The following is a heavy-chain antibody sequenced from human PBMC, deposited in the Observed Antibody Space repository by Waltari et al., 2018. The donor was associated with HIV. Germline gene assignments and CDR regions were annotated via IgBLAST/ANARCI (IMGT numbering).Heavy chain of an antibody. Sequence: QVQLQESGPGLVKPSETLSLTCTVSGGSISSYYWSWIRQPPGKGLEWIGYIYYSGSTNYNPPLKSRVTISVDTSKNQFSLKLSSVTAADTAVYYCARDPSGYCSSTSCQGDWFDPWGQGTLVTVSS. CDR3: ARDPSGYCSSTSCQGDWFDP. J-gene: IGHJ5*02. D-gene: IGHD2-2*01. V-gene: IGHV4-59*01. CDR2: IYYSGST. CDR1: GGSISSYY.